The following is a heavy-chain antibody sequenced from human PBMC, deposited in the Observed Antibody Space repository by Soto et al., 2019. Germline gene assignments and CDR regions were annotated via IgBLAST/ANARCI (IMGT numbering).Heavy chain of an antibody. CDR3: ARDGGRDSGGIDY. CDR2: IIPIFGTA. Sequence: QVQLVQSGAEVKKPGFSVKVSCKASGGTFSSYSINWVRQAPGQGLEWMGEIIPIFGTANYAQKFQGRVTFTAVESTSTTYMGLSSLRSEDTAVYYCARDGGRDSGGIDYWGQGTLVTVSS. CDR1: GGTFSSYS. D-gene: IGHD1-26*01. V-gene: IGHV1-69*01. J-gene: IGHJ4*02.